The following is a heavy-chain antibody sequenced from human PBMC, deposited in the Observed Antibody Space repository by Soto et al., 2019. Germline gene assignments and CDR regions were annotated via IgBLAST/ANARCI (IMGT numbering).Heavy chain of an antibody. CDR3: ARVRGGGSEYFFDY. Sequence: GASVKVSCKASGYTFTRYNVHWVRQAPGQGLEWMAIINPSGGTTYYVQKFEGRVTLTTDTSTSTVYMELSSLRSDDTVVYYCARVRGGGSEYFFDYWGQGTLVTVSS. CDR2: INPSGGTT. J-gene: IGHJ4*02. CDR1: GYTFTRYN. D-gene: IGHD2-15*01. V-gene: IGHV1-46*01.